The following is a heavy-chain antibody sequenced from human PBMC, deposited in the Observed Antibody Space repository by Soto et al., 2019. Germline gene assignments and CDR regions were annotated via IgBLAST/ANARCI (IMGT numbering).Heavy chain of an antibody. CDR1: GYCLTSYW. J-gene: IGHJ6*02. V-gene: IGHV5-10-1*01. CDR2: IDPSDSYT. D-gene: IGHD5-12*01. Sequence: GEPLKVYCKRSGYCLTSYWISWVRQMPGKGLEWMGRIDPSDSYTNYSPSFQGHVTISADKSISTAYLQWSSLKASDTAMYYCAIRGGQVATIHDYYGMDVWGQGTTVTVSS. CDR3: AIRGGQVATIHDYYGMDV.